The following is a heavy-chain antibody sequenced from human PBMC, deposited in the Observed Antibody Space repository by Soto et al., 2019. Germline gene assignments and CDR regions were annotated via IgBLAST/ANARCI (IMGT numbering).Heavy chain of an antibody. V-gene: IGHV4-39*01. CDR2: IYYSGST. CDR1: GGSISSSSYY. Sequence: PSETLSLTCTVSGGSISSSSYYWGWIRQPPGKGLEWIGSIYYSGSTYYNPSLKSRVTISVDTSKNQFSLKLSSVTAADTAVYYCARSPNFGELFPDAFDIWGQGTMVTVSS. J-gene: IGHJ3*02. CDR3: ARSPNFGELFPDAFDI. D-gene: IGHD3-10*01.